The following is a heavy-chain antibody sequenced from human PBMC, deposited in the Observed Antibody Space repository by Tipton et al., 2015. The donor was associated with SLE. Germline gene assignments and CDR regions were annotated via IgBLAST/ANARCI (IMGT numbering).Heavy chain of an antibody. CDR1: GFTFSSYS. V-gene: IGHV3-48*01. J-gene: IGHJ4*02. D-gene: IGHD1-26*01. Sequence: SLRLSCAASGFTFSSYSMNWVRQAPGKGLEWGSYISSSSSTIYYADSVKGRFTISRDKAKNSLYMQMNRRRAEDTAVYYCAKPGFSRGVVGALGYWGQGTLVTVSS. CDR2: ISSSSSTI. CDR3: AKPGFSRGVVGALGY.